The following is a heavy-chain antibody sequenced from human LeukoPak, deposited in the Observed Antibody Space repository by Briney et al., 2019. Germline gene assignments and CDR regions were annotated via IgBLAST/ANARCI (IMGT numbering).Heavy chain of an antibody. CDR3: AKGSIAVAGTVDY. J-gene: IGHJ4*02. Sequence: GGSRRLSCAASGFTFDDYAMHWVRQAPGKGLDWVSGISWNSGSIGYADSVKGRFTISRDNAKNSLYLQMNSLRAEDTALYYCAKGSIAVAGTVDYWGQGTLVTVSS. CDR2: ISWNSGSI. V-gene: IGHV3-9*01. CDR1: GFTFDDYA. D-gene: IGHD6-19*01.